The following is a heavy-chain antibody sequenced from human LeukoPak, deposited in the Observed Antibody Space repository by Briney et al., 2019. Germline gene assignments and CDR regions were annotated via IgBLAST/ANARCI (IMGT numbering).Heavy chain of an antibody. CDR3: AKRGVVIRGILVIGYHQEAYHYDF. J-gene: IGHJ4*02. V-gene: IGHV3-23*01. Sequence: PGGSLRLSCVVSGISLSNYTMTWVRHAPGKGLEWVSYTREKGGSTTYADSVKGRFTISRDISLNTLYLQMNNLRAEDTAVYFCAKRGVVIRGILVIGYHQEAYHYDFWGQGVLVTVSS. CDR1: GISLSNYT. CDR2: TREKGGST. D-gene: IGHD3-10*01.